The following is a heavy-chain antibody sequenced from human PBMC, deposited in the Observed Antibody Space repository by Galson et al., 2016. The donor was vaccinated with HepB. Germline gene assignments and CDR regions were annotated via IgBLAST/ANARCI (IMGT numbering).Heavy chain of an antibody. CDR3: ARDIGSGSFHMGYCCYGMDV. Sequence: SLRLSCAASGFTFRSYDMHWVRQAPGKGLEWVGFISYDGRHQDHGDSVKGRFTISRDNAKNSLYLQMTSLGVEDTAVYYCARDIGSGSFHMGYCCYGMDVWGQGTTVTVSS. CDR2: ISYDGRHQ. V-gene: IGHV3-30*03. J-gene: IGHJ6*02. CDR1: GFTFRSYD. D-gene: IGHD3-10*01.